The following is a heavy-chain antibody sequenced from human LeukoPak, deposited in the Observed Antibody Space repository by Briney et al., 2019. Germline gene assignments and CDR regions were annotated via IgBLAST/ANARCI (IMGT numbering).Heavy chain of an antibody. V-gene: IGHV1-18*01. Sequence: ASVTVSCKASGYTFTRYGISWVRQAPGQGLEWMGWISAYNGNTNYAQKLQGRVTMTTDTSTSTAYMELRILRSDDTAVYYCARDLEDIVVVPAAMTSVRPRNSYSGMDVWGQGTTVTVSS. CDR3: ARDLEDIVVVPAAMTSVRPRNSYSGMDV. J-gene: IGHJ6*02. CDR1: GYTFTRYG. D-gene: IGHD2-2*01. CDR2: ISAYNGNT.